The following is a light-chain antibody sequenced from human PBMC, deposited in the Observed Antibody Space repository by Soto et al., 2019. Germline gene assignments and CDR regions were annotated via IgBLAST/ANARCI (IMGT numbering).Light chain of an antibody. CDR1: QSISTW. V-gene: IGKV1-5*01. Sequence: EIQMTQSPSTLSASVGDRVTITCRASQSISTWAAWYQQRPGKAPKVLIYDASNLQSGVPSRFSGSGSGTEFTLTISSLQPDDFATYFCQQYNEYLYTFGQGTKLEIK. J-gene: IGKJ2*01. CDR2: DAS. CDR3: QQYNEYLYT.